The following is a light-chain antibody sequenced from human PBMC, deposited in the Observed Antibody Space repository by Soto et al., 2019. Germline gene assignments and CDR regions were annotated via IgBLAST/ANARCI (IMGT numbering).Light chain of an antibody. V-gene: IGKV3-20*01. J-gene: IGKJ1*01. CDR2: GAS. CDR3: QQYGSSLWT. Sequence: EIVLTQSPGTLSLSPGERATLSCRASQSVSSSYLAWYQQKPGQAPRPLIYGASGRATGIPDRFSGSGSGTDFTLTVSRLEPEDFAVYYCQQYGSSLWTFGQGTKVDIK. CDR1: QSVSSSY.